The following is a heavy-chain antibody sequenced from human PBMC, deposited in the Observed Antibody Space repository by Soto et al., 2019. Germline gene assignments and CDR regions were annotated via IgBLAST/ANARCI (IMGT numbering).Heavy chain of an antibody. Sequence: EVQLVESGGGLVQPGGSLRLSCAASGFTFSSYSMNWVRQAPGKGLEWVSYISSSSSYIYYADSVKGRFTISRDNAKNSLYLQMNSLRAEDTAVYYCARVVGVYYYYYGMDVWGQGTTVTVSS. J-gene: IGHJ6*02. CDR2: ISSSSSYI. CDR1: GFTFSSYS. V-gene: IGHV3-21*05. D-gene: IGHD1-26*01. CDR3: ARVVGVYYYYYGMDV.